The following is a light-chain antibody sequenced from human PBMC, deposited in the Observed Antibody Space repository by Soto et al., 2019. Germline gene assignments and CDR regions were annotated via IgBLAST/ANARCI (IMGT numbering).Light chain of an antibody. J-gene: IGKJ3*01. V-gene: IGKV1-27*01. Sequence: DIQMTQSPTSLSASVGDRVTITCRAREDIRNFVAWYQQKPGKAPKLLIYAASTLQSGVPSRFSGSGSGTDFTLTINSLQPEDVATYSCQKYSSVPVFGPGTKVEI. CDR1: EDIRNF. CDR3: QKYSSVPV. CDR2: AAS.